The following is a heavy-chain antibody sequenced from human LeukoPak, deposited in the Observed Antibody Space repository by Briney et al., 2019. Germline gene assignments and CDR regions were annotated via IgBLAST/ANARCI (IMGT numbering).Heavy chain of an antibody. CDR2: ISGSGGST. CDR1: GFTFSSYA. Sequence: PGGSLRLSCAASGFTFSSYAMSWVRQAPGKGLEWVSAISGSGGSTYYADSVKGRFTISRDNSKNTLYLQMNSLRAEDTAVYYCAKDHCSGGSCYSREDAFDIWGQGTMVTVSS. J-gene: IGHJ3*02. V-gene: IGHV3-23*01. D-gene: IGHD2-15*01. CDR3: AKDHCSGGSCYSREDAFDI.